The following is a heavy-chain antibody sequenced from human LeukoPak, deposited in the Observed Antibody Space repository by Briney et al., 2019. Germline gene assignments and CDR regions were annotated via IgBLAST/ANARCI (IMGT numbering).Heavy chain of an antibody. V-gene: IGHV3-74*01. Sequence: PGGSLRLSCAASGFTFSSYWIHWVRQAPGKGLVWVSRINSDASSTSYADSVKGRFTISRDNAKNTVYLQMNSLRAEDTAVYYCARVEGATTPFDYWGQGTLVTVSS. CDR3: ARVEGATTPFDY. CDR2: INSDASST. CDR1: GFTFSSYW. D-gene: IGHD1-26*01. J-gene: IGHJ4*02.